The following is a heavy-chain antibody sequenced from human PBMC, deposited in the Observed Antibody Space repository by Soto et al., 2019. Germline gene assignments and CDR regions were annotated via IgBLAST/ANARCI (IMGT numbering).Heavy chain of an antibody. J-gene: IGHJ4*01. D-gene: IGHD2-15*01. Sequence: GGSLRRSCAVSGFTFDGNAMHWVRQAPEKGLERVSGINWKSDIGYADSVKGRFTISRDNAENSLYLQMHSLRAEDTALYYCAIAQDRGWRTKFIYWDPGTQVTVST. CDR3: AIAQDRGWRTKFIY. V-gene: IGHV3-9*01. CDR2: INWKSDI. CDR1: GFTFDGNA.